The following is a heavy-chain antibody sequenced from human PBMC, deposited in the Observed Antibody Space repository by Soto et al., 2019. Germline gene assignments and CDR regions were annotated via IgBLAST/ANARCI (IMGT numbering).Heavy chain of an antibody. CDR1: GGSISSGGYS. Sequence: TLSLTCDVSGGSISSGGYSWSWMRQPPGKGLEWIGYIYHSGSTYYNPSLKSRVTISVDRSKNQFSLKLSSVTAADTAVYYCARVPDVWGQGTTVTVSS. J-gene: IGHJ6*02. CDR2: IYHSGST. V-gene: IGHV4-30-2*01. CDR3: ARVPDV.